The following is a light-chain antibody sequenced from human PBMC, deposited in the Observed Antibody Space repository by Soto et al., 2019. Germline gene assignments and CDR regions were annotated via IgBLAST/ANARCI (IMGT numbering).Light chain of an antibody. CDR3: HQYKSYLYS. CDR2: GAS. V-gene: IGKV3-20*01. CDR1: QSVSSSY. J-gene: IGKJ2*01. Sequence: IFLTQSPGTLSLSPGERATLSCRASQSVSSSYLAWYQQKVGQAPRLLIYGASTRATGIPDRFSGSGSGTDFTLTISSLEPEDFATYYCHQYKSYLYSFGQGTKLEI.